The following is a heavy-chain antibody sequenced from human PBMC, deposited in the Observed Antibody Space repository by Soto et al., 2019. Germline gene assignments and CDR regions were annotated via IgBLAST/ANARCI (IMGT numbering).Heavy chain of an antibody. D-gene: IGHD2-2*01. CDR1: GGSISSGGYY. V-gene: IGHV4-31*01. CDR3: ARSRRSYCSSTSCSHGMDF. CDR2: IYYSGST. Sequence: SETLSLTCTVSGGSISSGGYYWSWIRQHPGKGLEWIGYIYYSGSTYYNPSLKSPVTISVDTSKNQLSLKLSSVTAADTAVYYCARSRRSYCSSTSCSHGMDFWGQGITVTVSS. J-gene: IGHJ6*02.